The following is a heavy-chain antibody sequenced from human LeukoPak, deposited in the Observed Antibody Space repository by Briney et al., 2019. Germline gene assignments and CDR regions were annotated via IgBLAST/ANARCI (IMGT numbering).Heavy chain of an antibody. Sequence: PGGSLRLSCAASGFTFSSYEMNWVRQAPGKGLEWVSYISSSGSTIYYADSVKGRFTISRDNAKNSLYLQMNSLRGEDTAVYYCARDRGQQSPYDAFDIWGQGTMVTVSS. J-gene: IGHJ3*02. V-gene: IGHV3-48*03. CDR1: GFTFSSYE. D-gene: IGHD5-24*01. CDR2: ISSSGSTI. CDR3: ARDRGQQSPYDAFDI.